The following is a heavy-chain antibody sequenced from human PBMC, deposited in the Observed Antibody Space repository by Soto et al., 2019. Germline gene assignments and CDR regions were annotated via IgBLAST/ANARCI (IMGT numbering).Heavy chain of an antibody. CDR3: ARDTGSYPYYFDY. CDR2: IWYDGSNK. J-gene: IGHJ4*02. CDR1: GFTFSSYG. D-gene: IGHD1-26*01. V-gene: IGHV3-33*01. Sequence: PGGSLRLSCAASGFTFSSYGMHWVRQAPGKGLEWVAVIWYDGSNKYYADSVKGRFTISRDNSKNTLYLQMNSLRAEDTAVYYCARDTGSYPYYFDYWGQGTLVTVSS.